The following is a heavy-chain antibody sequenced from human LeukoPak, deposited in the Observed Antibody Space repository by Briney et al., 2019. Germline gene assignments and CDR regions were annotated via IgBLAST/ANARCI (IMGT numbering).Heavy chain of an antibody. V-gene: IGHV3-21*01. CDR1: GFTFSSYS. CDR3: ARDGSIVVVPAATPDI. D-gene: IGHD2-2*01. CDR2: ISSSSSYI. Sequence: PGGSLRLSCAASGFTFSSYSMNWVRQAPGKGLEWVSSISSSSSYIYYADSVKGRFTISRDNAKNSLYLQMNSLRAEDTAVYYCARDGSIVVVPAATPDIWGQGTMVTVSS. J-gene: IGHJ3*02.